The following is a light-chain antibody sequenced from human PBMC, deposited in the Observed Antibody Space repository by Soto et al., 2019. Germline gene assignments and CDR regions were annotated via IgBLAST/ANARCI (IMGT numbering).Light chain of an antibody. J-gene: IGKJ1*01. V-gene: IGKV3-20*01. CDR3: QQHGSSPPT. Sequence: EIVLTQSPGTLSLSPGERATLSCRASQSVSSSYLAWYQQKPGQAPRLFFYGASRRAPGIPDRFSGSGSRTDFTLTISRLEPEAFAVYYCQQHGSSPPTFGQGTKVEIK. CDR2: GAS. CDR1: QSVSSSY.